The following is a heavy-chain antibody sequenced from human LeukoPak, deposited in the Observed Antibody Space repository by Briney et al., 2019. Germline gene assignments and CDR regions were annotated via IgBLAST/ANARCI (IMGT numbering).Heavy chain of an antibody. CDR2: INPNSGGT. CDR3: ARERLRYFDWSDPDAFDI. D-gene: IGHD3-9*01. V-gene: IGHV1-2*02. J-gene: IGHJ3*02. Sequence: GSSVTVSCTASGYTFTGYYMHWVRRAPGQGLEWMGWINPNSGGTNYAQKFQGRVTMTRDTSISTAYMELSRLRSDDTAVYYCARERLRYFDWSDPDAFDIWGQGTMVTVSS. CDR1: GYTFTGYY.